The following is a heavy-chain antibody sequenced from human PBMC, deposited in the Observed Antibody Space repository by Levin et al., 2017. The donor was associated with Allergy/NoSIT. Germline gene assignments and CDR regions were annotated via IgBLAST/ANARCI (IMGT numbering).Heavy chain of an antibody. CDR2: IIPIFGTA. D-gene: IGHD3-10*01. Sequence: SVKVSCKASGXSGTSQAARWGRQAPERGLEWMGGIIPIFGTANYAQKFQGRVTITADESTSTAYMELSSLRSEDTAVYYCASSRGFGVYWFDPWGQGTLVTVSS. J-gene: IGHJ5*02. V-gene: IGHV1-69*13. CDR3: ASSRGFGVYWFDP. CDR1: GXSGTSQA.